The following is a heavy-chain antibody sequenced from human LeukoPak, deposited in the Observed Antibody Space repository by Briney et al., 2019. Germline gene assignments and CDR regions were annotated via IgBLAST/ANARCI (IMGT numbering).Heavy chain of an antibody. CDR1: GFTFNSYA. CDR2: ISGSGGST. D-gene: IGHD3-3*01. Sequence: PGGSLRLSCAASGFTFNSYALSWVRQAPGKGLEWVSAISGSGGSTYYADSVKGRFTISRDNSKNTLSLQMDSLRAEDTAIYYCAKHWSDEVIGFFDNWGQGTLVTVSS. J-gene: IGHJ4*02. V-gene: IGHV3-23*01. CDR3: AKHWSDEVIGFFDN.